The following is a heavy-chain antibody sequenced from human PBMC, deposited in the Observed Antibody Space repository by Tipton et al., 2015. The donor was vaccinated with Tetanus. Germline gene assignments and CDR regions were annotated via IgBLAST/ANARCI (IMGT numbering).Heavy chain of an antibody. CDR3: ASRDREWGSFSIDY. J-gene: IGHJ4*02. Sequence: GSLRLSCAASGFTFSNYAMSWVRQAPGKGLEWVSGISGSGGSTYYADSVKGRFTISRDNSKNTLYLQMNSLRAEDTAVYYCASRDREWGSFSIDYWGQGTLVTVSS. D-gene: IGHD3-3*01. CDR2: ISGSGGST. CDR1: GFTFSNYA. V-gene: IGHV3-23*01.